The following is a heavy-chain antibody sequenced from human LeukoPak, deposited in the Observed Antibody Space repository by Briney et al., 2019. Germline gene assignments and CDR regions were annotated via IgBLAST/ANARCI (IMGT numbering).Heavy chain of an antibody. Sequence: PGGSLRLSCAASGFTYTKHAMHWVRQAPGEGLEWVAVISYDGSNKKYADSVKGRFTISRDNSKNTLYLQMNSLRAEDTAVYYCARTLIEYSVSSCYFDYWGQGTLVTVSS. CDR2: ISYDGSNK. V-gene: IGHV3-30*04. CDR3: ARTLIEYSVSSCYFDY. D-gene: IGHD6-6*01. J-gene: IGHJ4*02. CDR1: GFTYTKHA.